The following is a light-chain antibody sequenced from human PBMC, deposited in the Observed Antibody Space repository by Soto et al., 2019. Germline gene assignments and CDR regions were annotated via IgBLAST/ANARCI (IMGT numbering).Light chain of an antibody. CDR3: QQYGSSPRT. CDR1: QSVSSSY. J-gene: IGKJ1*01. Sequence: EIVLTQSPAPLYVSPGERATLSCRASQSVSSSYLAWYQHKPGQAPRLLIYGASSRATGIPDRFSGSGSGTDFTLTISRLEPEDFAVYYCQQYGSSPRTFGQGTKVDI. CDR2: GAS. V-gene: IGKV3-20*01.